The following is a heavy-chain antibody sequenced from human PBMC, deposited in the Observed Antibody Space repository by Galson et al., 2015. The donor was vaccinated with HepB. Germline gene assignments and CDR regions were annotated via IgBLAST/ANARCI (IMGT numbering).Heavy chain of an antibody. J-gene: IGHJ4*02. D-gene: IGHD6-13*01. CDR3: ARAPYSSSWQYYFDY. CDR1: GFTFSDYY. CDR2: ISSSSSYT. Sequence: SLRLSCAASGFTFSDYYMSWIRQAPGKGLEWVSYISSSSSYTNYADSVKGRFTISRDNAKNSLYLQMNSLRAEDTAVYYCARAPYSSSWQYYFDYWGQGTLVTVSS. V-gene: IGHV3-11*06.